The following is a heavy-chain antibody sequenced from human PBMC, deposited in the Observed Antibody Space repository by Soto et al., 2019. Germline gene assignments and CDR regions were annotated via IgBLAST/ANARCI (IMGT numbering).Heavy chain of an antibody. Sequence: SATLSLTCTVSGGSISSGGYYWSWIRQHPGKGLEWIGYIYYSGSTYYNPSLKSRVTISVDTSKNQFSLKLSSVTAADTAVYYCARDRGYCSGGSCYLRAFDIWGQGTMVTVSS. CDR2: IYYSGST. D-gene: IGHD2-15*01. CDR3: ARDRGYCSGGSCYLRAFDI. CDR1: GGSISSGGYY. J-gene: IGHJ3*02. V-gene: IGHV4-31*03.